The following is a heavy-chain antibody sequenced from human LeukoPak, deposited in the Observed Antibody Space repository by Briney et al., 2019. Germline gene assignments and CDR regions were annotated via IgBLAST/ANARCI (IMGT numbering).Heavy chain of an antibody. V-gene: IGHV3-7*01. J-gene: IGHJ4*02. Sequence: PGGSLRLSCAASGFTFSSYWMSWVRQAPGKGLEWVANIKQDGSEKYYVDSVKGRFTISRDNAKNPLYLQMNSLRAEDTAVYYCARDFDGYCTGVSCYATAFDYWGQGILVTVSS. D-gene: IGHD2-15*01. CDR1: GFTFSSYW. CDR2: IKQDGSEK. CDR3: ARDFDGYCTGVSCYATAFDY.